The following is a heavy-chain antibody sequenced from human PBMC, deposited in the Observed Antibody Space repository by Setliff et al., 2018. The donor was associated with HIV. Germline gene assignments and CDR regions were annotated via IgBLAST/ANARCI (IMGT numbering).Heavy chain of an antibody. V-gene: IGHV1-18*01. CDR3: GRVPSKEYSLGYIDS. CDR1: GYSFSNYG. J-gene: IGHJ4*01. Sequence: GASVKVSCKASGYSFSNYGLAWLRRAPGEEVQWMGWISTYSGKTNFAQNFQGRLTLTRETSTNTAYMELRGLTSDDTAVYYCGRVPSKEYSLGYIDSWGHGTLVTVSS. D-gene: IGHD4-4*01. CDR2: ISTYSGKT.